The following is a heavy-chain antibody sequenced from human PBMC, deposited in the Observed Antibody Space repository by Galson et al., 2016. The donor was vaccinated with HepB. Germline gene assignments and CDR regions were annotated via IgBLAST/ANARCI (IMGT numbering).Heavy chain of an antibody. V-gene: IGHV6-1*01. CDR1: GDSVSSNSAT. D-gene: IGHD5-24*01. CDR3: SRGLDAYKAGNY. J-gene: IGHJ4*02. CDR2: TYYNSKWYN. Sequence: CAISGDSVSSNSATWNWIRQSPSRGLEWLGRTYYNSKWYNDYAASVKSRITINPDTSKNQFSLKVDSVTAADTAVYFCSRGLDAYKAGNYWGQGTLVTVAA.